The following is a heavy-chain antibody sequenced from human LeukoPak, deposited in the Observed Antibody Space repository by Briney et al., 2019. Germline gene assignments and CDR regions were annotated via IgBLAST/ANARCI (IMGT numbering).Heavy chain of an antibody. V-gene: IGHV1-2*03. CDR3: ARDFRMRGHYDILTGYFTYYYYYGMDV. Sequence: LGASVKVSCKASGYTFTGYYMHWVRQAPGQGLEWMGWINPNSGGTNYAQKFQGRVTMTRDTSISTAYMEPSRLRSDDTAVYYCARDFRMRGHYDILTGYFTYYYYYGMDVWGQGTTVTVSS. CDR2: INPNSGGT. J-gene: IGHJ6*02. CDR1: GYTFTGYY. D-gene: IGHD3-9*01.